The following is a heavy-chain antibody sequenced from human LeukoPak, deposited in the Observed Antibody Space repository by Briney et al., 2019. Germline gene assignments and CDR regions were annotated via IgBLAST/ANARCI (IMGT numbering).Heavy chain of an antibody. V-gene: IGHV3-11*06. Sequence: GGSLRLSCAASGFTFSDYYMSWVRQAPGKGLEWVSYISSSSSYTKYADSVKGRFTISRDNAKNSLYLQMNSLRAEDTAVYHCARDRYCTGGSCYGWYDPWGQGTLVTVSS. D-gene: IGHD2-15*01. CDR2: ISSSSSYT. J-gene: IGHJ5*02. CDR3: ARDRYCTGGSCYGWYDP. CDR1: GFTFSDYY.